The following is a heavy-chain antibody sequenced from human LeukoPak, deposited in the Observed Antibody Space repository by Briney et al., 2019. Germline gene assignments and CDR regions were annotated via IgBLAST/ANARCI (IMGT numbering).Heavy chain of an antibody. J-gene: IGHJ5*02. V-gene: IGHV1-18*01. CDR1: GYTFIIYG. CDR3: AREGSQNWFDP. Sequence: ASVKVSFKASGYTFIIYGISWVRQAPGQGPEWMGWISAYNGNTNYAQKLQGRVTMTTDTSTSTAYMELRSLRSDDTAVYYCAREGSQNWFDPWGQGTLVTVSS. CDR2: ISAYNGNT.